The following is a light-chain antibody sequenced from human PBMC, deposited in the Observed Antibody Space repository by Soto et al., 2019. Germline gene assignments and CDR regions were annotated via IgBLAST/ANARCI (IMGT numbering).Light chain of an antibody. CDR3: SSYTSSSTVV. CDR2: DVS. J-gene: IGLJ2*01. Sequence: QSALTQPASVSGSPGQSIPISCTGTSSDVGGYKYVSWYQQHPGKAPKLMIYDVSNRPSGVSNRFSGSKSGNTASLTISGLQAEDEADYYCSSYTSSSTVVFGGGTKVTVL. CDR1: SSDVGGYKY. V-gene: IGLV2-14*01.